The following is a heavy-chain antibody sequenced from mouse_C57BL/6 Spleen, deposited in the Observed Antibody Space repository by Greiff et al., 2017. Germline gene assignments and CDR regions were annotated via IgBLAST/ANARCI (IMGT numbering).Heavy chain of an antibody. D-gene: IGHD2-3*01. CDR3: ARLAMTYYYDY. J-gene: IGHJ2*01. V-gene: IGHV1-85*01. CDR2: IYPRDGST. CDR1: GYTFTSYD. Sequence: VKLVESGPELVKPGASVKLSCKASGYTFTSYDINWVKQRPGQGLEWIGWIYPRDGSTKYNEKFKGKATLTVDKSSSTAYMELHSLTSEDSAVYICARLAMTYYYDYWGQGATLTVSS.